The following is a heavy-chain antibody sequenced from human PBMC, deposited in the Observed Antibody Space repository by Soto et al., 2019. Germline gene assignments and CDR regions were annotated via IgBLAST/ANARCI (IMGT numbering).Heavy chain of an antibody. CDR1: GYSISSSNW. CDR3: ARREIQGPIDY. D-gene: IGHD1-26*01. J-gene: IGHJ4*02. V-gene: IGHV4-28*01. CDR2: IYYRGTT. Sequence: SETLSLTCAVSGYSISSSNWWGWIRQPPGKGLEGIGYIYYRGTTYYNPSLKSRVTMSVDTSKNQFSLKLTSVTAVDTAVYYCARREIQGPIDYWGQGTLVTVSS.